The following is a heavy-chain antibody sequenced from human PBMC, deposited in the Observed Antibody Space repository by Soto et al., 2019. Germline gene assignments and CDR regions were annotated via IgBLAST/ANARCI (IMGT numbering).Heavy chain of an antibody. V-gene: IGHV4-39*01. Sequence: QLQLQESGPGLVKPSETLSLTCTVSGGSISSSSYYWGWIRQPPGKGLEWIGSIYYSGSTYYNPSLKSRVTISVDTSKNQFSLKLSSVTAADTAVYYCARHIPGGYGSGSRPNWFDPWGQGTLVTVSS. J-gene: IGHJ5*01. CDR2: IYYSGST. D-gene: IGHD3-10*01. CDR1: GGSISSSSYY. CDR3: ARHIPGGYGSGSRPNWFDP.